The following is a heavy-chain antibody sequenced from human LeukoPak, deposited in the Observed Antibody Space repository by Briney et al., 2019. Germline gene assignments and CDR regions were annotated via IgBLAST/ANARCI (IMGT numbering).Heavy chain of an antibody. Sequence: ASVKVSCKASGYTFTGYYMHWVRQAPGQGLEWMGWINPNSGGTNNAQKFQGRVTMTRDTSISTAYMELSRLRSDDTAVYYCARLYCSSTSCYFVGPKHFDYWGQGTLVTVSS. V-gene: IGHV1-2*02. CDR3: ARLYCSSTSCYFVGPKHFDY. CDR1: GYTFTGYY. CDR2: INPNSGGT. D-gene: IGHD2-2*01. J-gene: IGHJ4*02.